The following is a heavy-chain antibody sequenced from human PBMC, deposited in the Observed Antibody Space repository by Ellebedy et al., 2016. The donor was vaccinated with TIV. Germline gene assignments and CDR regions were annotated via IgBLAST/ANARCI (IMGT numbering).Heavy chain of an antibody. CDR2: INTNTGNP. J-gene: IGHJ4*02. V-gene: IGHV7-4-1*02. CDR1: GYTFTNYA. CDR3: ARDLREGDY. Sequence: AASVKVSCKASGYTFTNYAMPWARQAPGQGLEWMGWINTNTGNPTYAQGFTGRFVFSLDTSVSTAYLQISSLKAEDTAVYYCARDLREGDYWGQGTLVTVSS. D-gene: IGHD1-26*01.